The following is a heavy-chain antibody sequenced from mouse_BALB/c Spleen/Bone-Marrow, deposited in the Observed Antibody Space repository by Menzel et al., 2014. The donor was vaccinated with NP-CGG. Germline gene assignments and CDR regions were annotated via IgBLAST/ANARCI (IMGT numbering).Heavy chain of an antibody. D-gene: IGHD2-2*01. J-gene: IGHJ3*01. CDR1: GYTFTSFV. CDR3: ARVYYGYDGTSSWFAY. V-gene: IGHV1-14*01. CDR2: INPYNDGT. Sequence: VQLQQSGPELVKPGASVKMSCKASGYTFTSFVMHWVKKMPGQGLEWIGYINPYNDGTKYNEKFKGKATLTSDKSSSTAYMDLSSLTSEDSAVYYCARVYYGYDGTSSWFAYWGQGTLVTVSA.